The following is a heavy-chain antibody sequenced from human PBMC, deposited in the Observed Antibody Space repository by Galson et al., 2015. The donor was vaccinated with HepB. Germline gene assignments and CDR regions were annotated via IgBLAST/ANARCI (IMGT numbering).Heavy chain of an antibody. J-gene: IGHJ6*01. V-gene: IGHV4-34*01. CDR2: ITQSGST. CDR3: ARGKGRQVLLDYHYYGMDV. Sequence: ETLSLTCAVFGGSFSTYHWTWIRQPPGKGLEGIGEITQSGSTHSNPSLKSRVTISMDTSKNQFSLKVRSVTAADAAVYYCARGKGRQVLLDYHYYGMDVWGQGTTVSVSS. CDR1: GGSFSTYH. D-gene: IGHD3-3*01.